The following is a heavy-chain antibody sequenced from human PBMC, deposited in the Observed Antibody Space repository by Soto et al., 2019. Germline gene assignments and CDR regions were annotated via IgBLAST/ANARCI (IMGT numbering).Heavy chain of an antibody. V-gene: IGHV4-59*01. Sequence: LSLTCTVSGGSISSYYWSWIRQPPGKGLEWIGYIYYSGSTNYNPSLKSRVTISVDTSKNQFSLKLSSVTAADTAVYYCARGHTYRGYSSGGDYFDYWGQGTLVTVSS. D-gene: IGHD6-19*01. CDR2: IYYSGST. CDR1: GGSISSYY. CDR3: ARGHTYRGYSSGGDYFDY. J-gene: IGHJ4*02.